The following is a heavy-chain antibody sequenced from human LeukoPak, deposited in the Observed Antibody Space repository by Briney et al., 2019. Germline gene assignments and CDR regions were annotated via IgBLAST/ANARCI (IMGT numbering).Heavy chain of an antibody. J-gene: IGHJ4*02. CDR1: GGSISSYY. CDR3: ARHRAGTLIDY. D-gene: IGHD1-1*01. CDR2: IYYSGST. V-gene: IGHV4-59*08. Sequence: PSETLSLTCTVSGGSISSYYWSWIRQPPGKGLEWIGYIYYSGSTNYNPSLKSRVTISVDTSKNQFSLKLSSVTAADTAVYYCARHRAGTLIDYWGQGTLVTVSS.